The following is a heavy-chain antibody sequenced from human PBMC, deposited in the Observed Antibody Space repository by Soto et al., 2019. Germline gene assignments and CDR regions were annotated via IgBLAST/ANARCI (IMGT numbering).Heavy chain of an antibody. CDR1: GGSISSGGYY. CDR2: IYYSGST. Sequence: SETLSLTCTVSGGSISSGGYYWSWIRQHPGKGLEWIGYIYYSGSTYYNPSLKSRVTISVDTSKNQFSLKLGSVTAADTAVYYCARVVSGPNWFDPWGQGTLVTVSS. J-gene: IGHJ5*02. CDR3: ARVVSGPNWFDP. V-gene: IGHV4-31*03. D-gene: IGHD3-10*01.